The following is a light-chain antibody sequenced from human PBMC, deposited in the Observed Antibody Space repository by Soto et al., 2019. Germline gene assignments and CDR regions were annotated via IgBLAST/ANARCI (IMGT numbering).Light chain of an antibody. Sequence: QSALTQPPSASGSPGQSVTISCTGTSSDVGGYNYVSWFQQHPGRAPKLMIYEVSKRPSGVPDRFSGSKSGNTASLPVSGLQTEDGADYCCYPYAGNNKDVFGPGIKVTVL. CDR2: EVS. V-gene: IGLV2-8*01. CDR1: SSDVGGYNY. J-gene: IGLJ1*01. CDR3: YPYAGNNKDV.